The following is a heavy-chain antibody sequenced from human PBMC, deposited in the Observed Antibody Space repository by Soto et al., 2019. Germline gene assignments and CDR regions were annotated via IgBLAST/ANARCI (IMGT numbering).Heavy chain of an antibody. CDR3: ARGRGPYYAILTGRSNGMDV. CDR2: ISSSSSYT. Sequence: QVQLVESGGGLVKPGGSLRLSCAASGFTFSDYYMSWIRQAPGKGLEWVSYISSSSSYTNYADSVKGRFTISRDNAKNSLYLQMNSLRAEDTDVYYCARGRGPYYAILTGRSNGMDVWGQGTTVTVSS. J-gene: IGHJ6*02. V-gene: IGHV3-11*06. CDR1: GFTFSDYY. D-gene: IGHD3-9*01.